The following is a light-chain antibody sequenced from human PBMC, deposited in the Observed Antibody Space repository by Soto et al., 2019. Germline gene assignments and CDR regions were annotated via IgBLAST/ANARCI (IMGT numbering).Light chain of an antibody. CDR3: QQRTEWPPSIT. V-gene: IGKV3-11*01. CDR1: QTVSSN. J-gene: IGKJ5*01. CDR2: DAS. Sequence: EIVWTQSPGTLSLSPGERGTLSCRASQTVSSNLAWYQQTPGQAPRLLIHDASSRATGIPARFSGSGSGTDFTLTITSLEPEDFAVYYCQQRTEWPPSITFGQGTRLEIK.